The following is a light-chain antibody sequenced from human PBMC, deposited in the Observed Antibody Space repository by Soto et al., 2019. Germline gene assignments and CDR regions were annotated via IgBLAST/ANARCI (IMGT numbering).Light chain of an antibody. J-gene: IGKJ2*01. V-gene: IGKV2-28*01. CDR1: QSLLHSNGYNY. CDR3: MQAIKTPLSYT. Sequence: DIVMTQSPLSLPVTPGEPASISCRSSQSLLHSNGYNYLDWYLQKPGQSPQLLIYLGSNRASGVPDRFSGSGSGTDFTRKISRVEAEDVGVYYCMQAIKTPLSYTFGQGTKLEIK. CDR2: LGS.